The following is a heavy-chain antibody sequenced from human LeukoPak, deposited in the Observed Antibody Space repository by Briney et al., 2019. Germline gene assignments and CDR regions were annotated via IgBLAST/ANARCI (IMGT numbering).Heavy chain of an antibody. Sequence: ASETLSLTCTVSGGSISSGSYYWSWIRQPAGKGLEWIGRIYTSGSTNYNPSLKSRVTISVDKSKNQFSLKLSSVTAADTAVYYCARVIAVAYFDYWGQGTLVTVSS. CDR2: IYTSGST. CDR3: ARVIAVAYFDY. D-gene: IGHD6-19*01. CDR1: GGSISSGSYY. J-gene: IGHJ4*02. V-gene: IGHV4-61*02.